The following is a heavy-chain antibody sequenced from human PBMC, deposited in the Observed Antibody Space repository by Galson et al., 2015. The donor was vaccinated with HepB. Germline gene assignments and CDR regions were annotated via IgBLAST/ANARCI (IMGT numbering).Heavy chain of an antibody. CDR2: IWSDGSNK. CDR1: GFTFSTYG. J-gene: IGHJ4*02. V-gene: IGHV3-30*02. Sequence: SLRLSCAASGFTFSTYGMHWIRQAPGKGLEWLAIIWSDGSNKNYVDSVKGRFTISRDNSKNTLYLQMNSLTVEDTAVYYCAKDRNDYVANFWGQGTLVTVSS. D-gene: IGHD1-1*01. CDR3: AKDRNDYVANF.